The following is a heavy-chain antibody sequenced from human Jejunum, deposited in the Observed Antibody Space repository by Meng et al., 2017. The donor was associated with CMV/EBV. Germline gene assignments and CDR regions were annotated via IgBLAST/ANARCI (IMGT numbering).Heavy chain of an antibody. D-gene: IGHD3-9*01. Sequence: AASGLTFRSNAMSWVRQAPGKGLEWVSYISASGSSIYYAESVKGRFTISRDNAKNSVYLQMNSLRAADTAVYYCASNDILTGCDYWGQGTRVTVSS. CDR3: ASNDILTGCDY. V-gene: IGHV3-48*03. CDR2: ISASGSSI. J-gene: IGHJ4*02. CDR1: GLTFRSNA.